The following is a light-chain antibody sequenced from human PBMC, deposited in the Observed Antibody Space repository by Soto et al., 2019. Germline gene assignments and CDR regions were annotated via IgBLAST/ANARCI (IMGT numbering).Light chain of an antibody. CDR2: KAS. CDR3: QQYNPYSPYT. J-gene: IGKJ2*01. CDR1: QSISNW. Sequence: DIQITQSPSTLPASVGDRVTITCRASQSISNWLAWYQQKPGKAPKLLIYKASSLESGVPSRFSGSGSGTEFTLTISSLQPDDFATYYCQQYNPYSPYTFGQGTKVDIK. V-gene: IGKV1-5*03.